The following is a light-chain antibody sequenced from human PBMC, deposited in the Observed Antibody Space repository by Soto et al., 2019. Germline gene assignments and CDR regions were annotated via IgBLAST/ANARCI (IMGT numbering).Light chain of an antibody. CDR2: GAS. V-gene: IGKV3-15*01. CDR3: QEYRKWPPRT. CDR1: QNVRIN. J-gene: IGKJ1*01. Sequence: EIGMTQDSDSVSVSPGGRATLSWSASQNVRINVAWYQQKPXQAHRLXXYGASTRASGISDRFSGSGSGTEFTLTISRLQSEDFALYYCQEYRKWPPRTFGQGTKVEIK.